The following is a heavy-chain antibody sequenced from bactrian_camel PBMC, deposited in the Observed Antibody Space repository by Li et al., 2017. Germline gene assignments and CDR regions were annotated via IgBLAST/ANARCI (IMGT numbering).Heavy chain of an antibody. Sequence: VQLVESGGVLVQPGGSLRLSCAASGFTFSFYDMNWVRQAPGNGLEWIAVVKGAGSTTYYSDSMKGRFTISRDNAKNTVYLQMNSLKSEDTAVYYCARGDWNVGFDYWGQGTQVTVS. J-gene: IGHJ4*01. V-gene: IGHV3S40*01. CDR1: GFTFSFYD. CDR2: VKGAGSTT. D-gene: IGHD1*01. CDR3: ARGDWNVGFDY.